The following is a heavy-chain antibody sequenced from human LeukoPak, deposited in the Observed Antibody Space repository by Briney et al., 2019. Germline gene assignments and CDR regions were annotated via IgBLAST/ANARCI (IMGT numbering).Heavy chain of an antibody. D-gene: IGHD6-19*01. J-gene: IGHJ5*02. V-gene: IGHV3-33*08. Sequence: GGSLRLSCAASGFTVSSNYMSWVRQAPGKGLEWVAVIWYDGSNKYYADSVKGRFTISRDNSKNTLYLQMNSLRAEDTAVYYCARDQAVAGLNWFDPWGQGTLVTVSS. CDR1: GFTVSSNY. CDR2: IWYDGSNK. CDR3: ARDQAVAGLNWFDP.